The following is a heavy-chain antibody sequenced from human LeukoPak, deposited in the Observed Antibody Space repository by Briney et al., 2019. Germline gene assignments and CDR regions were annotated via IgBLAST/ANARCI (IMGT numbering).Heavy chain of an antibody. J-gene: IGHJ4*02. Sequence: AGGSLRLSCAASGFTFSNYNMNWVRQAPGKGLEWVSYISSSSGIIHYADSVKGRFTISRDNAKNSLSLQMNSLRAEDTAVYYCARSLILTGYCLDYWGQGTLVTVSS. CDR3: ARSLILTGYCLDY. V-gene: IGHV3-48*01. D-gene: IGHD3-9*01. CDR2: ISSSSGII. CDR1: GFTFSNYN.